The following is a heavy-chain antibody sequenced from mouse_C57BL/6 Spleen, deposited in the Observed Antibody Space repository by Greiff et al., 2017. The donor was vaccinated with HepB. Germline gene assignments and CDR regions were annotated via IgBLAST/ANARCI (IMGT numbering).Heavy chain of an antibody. V-gene: IGHV2-6*03. CDR2: IWSDGST. D-gene: IGHD4-1*01. CDR3: ARTGAYYAMDY. CDR1: GFSLNSYG. Sequence: VRLVESGPGLVAPSQSLSITCTVSGFSLNSYGVHWVRQPPGKGLEWLVVIWSDGSTTYTSALKSRLSISKDNSKSQVFSRMNSLQTDDTAMYYCARTGAYYAMDYWGQGTSVTVSS. J-gene: IGHJ4*01.